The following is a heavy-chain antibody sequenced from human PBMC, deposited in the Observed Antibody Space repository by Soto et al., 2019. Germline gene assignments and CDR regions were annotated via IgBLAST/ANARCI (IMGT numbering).Heavy chain of an antibody. D-gene: IGHD6-19*01. Sequence: KPSETLSLTCTVSGGSISSYYWSWIRQPPGKGLEWIGYIYYSGSTNYNPSLKSRVTISVDTSKNQFSLKLSSVTAADTAVYYCARGYSSGWPAYNWFDPWGQGTLVTVSS. V-gene: IGHV4-59*01. CDR1: GGSISSYY. J-gene: IGHJ5*02. CDR3: ARGYSSGWPAYNWFDP. CDR2: IYYSGST.